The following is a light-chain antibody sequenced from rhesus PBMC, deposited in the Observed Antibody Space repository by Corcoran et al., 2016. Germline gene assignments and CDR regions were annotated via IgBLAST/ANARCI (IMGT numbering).Light chain of an antibody. CDR1: QNIYSH. CDR3: QHYYDNPLT. CDR2: AAS. V-gene: IGKV1S12*01. Sequence: DIQMTQSPSALSASVGDRVTISCRASQNIYSHLAWYQQKPGKAPKLLIYAASSLQTGIPSGFSGSGSGTDFTLTISSLQPEDSAAYYCQHYYDNPLTVGGGTKVELK. J-gene: IGKJ4*01.